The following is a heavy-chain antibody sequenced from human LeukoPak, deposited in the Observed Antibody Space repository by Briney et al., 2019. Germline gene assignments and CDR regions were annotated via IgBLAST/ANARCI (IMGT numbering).Heavy chain of an antibody. CDR3: ARERYCSSTSCYLWFDP. V-gene: IGHV1-69*06. CDR1: GGTFSSYA. CDR2: IIPIFGTA. D-gene: IGHD2-2*01. J-gene: IGHJ5*02. Sequence: SVKVSCKASGGTFSSYALSWVRQAPGQGLEWMGGIIPIFGTANYAQKFQGRVTITADKSTSTAYMELSSLRSEDTAVYYCARERYCSSTSCYLWFDPWGQGTLVTVSS.